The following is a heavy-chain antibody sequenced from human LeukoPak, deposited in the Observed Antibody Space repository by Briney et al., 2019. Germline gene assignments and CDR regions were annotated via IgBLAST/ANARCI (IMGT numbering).Heavy chain of an antibody. Sequence: SETLSLTCTVSGGSISRDYWSWIRQPPGKGLECIGCNSGNTNYNPSLKSRVTISVDTSKNQFSLKLSSVTAADTAVYYCARESAVAGKTIFDYWGQGTLVTVPS. V-gene: IGHV4-59*01. CDR3: ARESAVAGKTIFDY. CDR2: NSGNT. D-gene: IGHD6-19*01. J-gene: IGHJ4*02. CDR1: GGSISRDY.